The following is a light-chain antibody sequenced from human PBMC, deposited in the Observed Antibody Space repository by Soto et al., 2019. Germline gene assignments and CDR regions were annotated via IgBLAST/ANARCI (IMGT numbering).Light chain of an antibody. J-gene: IGLJ1*01. CDR3: SSYTSSSIFPYV. CDR1: SSDVGGYNY. Sequence: QSVLTQPASVSGSPGQSITISCTGTSSDVGGYNYVSWYQQHPGKAPKLMIYDVSNRPSGVSNRFSGSKSGNTASLTISGLQAEDEADYYCSSYTSSSIFPYVFGTGTKLTVL. V-gene: IGLV2-14*01. CDR2: DVS.